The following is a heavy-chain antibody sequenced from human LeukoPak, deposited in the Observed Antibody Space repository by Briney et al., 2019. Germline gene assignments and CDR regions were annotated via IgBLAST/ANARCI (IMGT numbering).Heavy chain of an antibody. J-gene: IGHJ4*02. CDR1: GFTFTSSA. CDR2: IVVGSGNT. Sequence: ASVKVSCKASGFTFTSSAMQWVRQAGGQRLEWIGWIVVGSGNTNYAQKFQERVTITRDMSTSTAYMELSSLRSEDTAVYYCAAGWVCSGGSCYYYFDYWGQGTLVTVSS. V-gene: IGHV1-58*02. D-gene: IGHD2-15*01. CDR3: AAGWVCSGGSCYYYFDY.